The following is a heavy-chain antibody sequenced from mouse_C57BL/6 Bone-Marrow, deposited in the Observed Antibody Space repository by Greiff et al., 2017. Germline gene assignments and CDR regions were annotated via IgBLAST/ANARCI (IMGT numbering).Heavy chain of an antibody. J-gene: IGHJ2*01. D-gene: IGHD2-5*01. V-gene: IGHV1-59*01. CDR3: VIVMDY. CDR2: IDPSDSYT. Sequence: QVQLQQPGAELVRPGTSVKLSCKASGYTFTSYWMHWVKQMPGQGLEWIGVIDPSDSYTNYTQKFKGKATLTVDTSSSTAYMQLSSLTSEDAAVYYCVIVMDYWGQGTTLTVSS. CDR1: GYTFTSYW.